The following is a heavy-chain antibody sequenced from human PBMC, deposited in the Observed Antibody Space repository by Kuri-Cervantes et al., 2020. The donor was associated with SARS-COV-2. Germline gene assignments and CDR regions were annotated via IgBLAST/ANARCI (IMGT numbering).Heavy chain of an antibody. CDR1: GVTFSRHA. Sequence: GGSLRLSCEVSGVTFSRHAMHWVRQAPGKGLEWVAVISSDGGNKYYADSVRGRFTISRDNSKNTLYLRLNTLRAEDTAVYHCAREYVYDTTGYFYWYFDLWGRGTLVTVSS. D-gene: IGHD3-22*01. CDR3: AREYVYDTTGYFYWYFDL. CDR2: ISSDGGNK. J-gene: IGHJ2*01. V-gene: IGHV3-30-3*01.